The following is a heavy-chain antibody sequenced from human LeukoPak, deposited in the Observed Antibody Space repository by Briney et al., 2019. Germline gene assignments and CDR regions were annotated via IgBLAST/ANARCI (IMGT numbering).Heavy chain of an antibody. Sequence: PGGSLRLSCAASGFTFSTYDMHWVRQATGKGLEWVSGIGTAGDTYYPGSVKGRFTISRENAKNSLYLQMNSLRAGDTAVYYCARGFGLRIDYWGQGTLVTVSS. CDR1: GFTFSTYD. V-gene: IGHV3-13*01. J-gene: IGHJ4*02. CDR2: IGTAGDT. D-gene: IGHD3-16*01. CDR3: ARGFGLRIDY.